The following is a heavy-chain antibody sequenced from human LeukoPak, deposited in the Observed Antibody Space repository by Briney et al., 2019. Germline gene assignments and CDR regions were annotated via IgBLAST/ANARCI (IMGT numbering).Heavy chain of an antibody. V-gene: IGHV3-7*01. CDR3: ARDLSPLSGWYPGLDY. Sequence: GGSLRLSCAASGFTFSSYWMSWVRQAPGKGLEWVANIKQDGGEKYYVASVKGRFTISRDNAKNSLYLQMNSLRAEDTAVYYCARDLSPLSGWYPGLDYWGQGTLVTVSS. J-gene: IGHJ4*02. CDR2: IKQDGGEK. D-gene: IGHD6-19*01. CDR1: GFTFSSYW.